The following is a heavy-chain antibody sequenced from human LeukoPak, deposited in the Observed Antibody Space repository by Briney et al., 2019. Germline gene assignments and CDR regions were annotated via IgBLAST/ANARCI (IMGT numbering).Heavy chain of an antibody. CDR1: GFTFSSYN. CDR2: ISTSNNYI. D-gene: IGHD3-10*01. J-gene: IGHJ4*02. Sequence: GGSLRLSCVVSGFTFSSYNMNWVRQAPGEGLEWVSSISTSNNYIYYADSVKGRFTISRDNAKNTLNLQMNSLRAEDTAVYYCARAVRAGYYFDYWGQGTLVTVSS. V-gene: IGHV3-21*01. CDR3: ARAVRAGYYFDY.